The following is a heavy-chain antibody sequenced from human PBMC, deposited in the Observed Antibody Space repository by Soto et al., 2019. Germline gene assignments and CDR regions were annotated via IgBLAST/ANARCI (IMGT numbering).Heavy chain of an antibody. V-gene: IGHV4-59*08. J-gene: IGHJ5*02. D-gene: IGHD2-2*01. CDR1: GGSISSYY. CDR3: ARPRGCSSTSCYANWFDP. CDR2: IYYSGST. Sequence: SETLSLTCTVSGGSISSYYWSWIRQPPGKGLEWIGYIYYSGSTNYNPSLKSRVTISVDTSKNQFSLKLSSVTAADTAVYYCARPRGCSSTSCYANWFDPWGQGTLVTVSS.